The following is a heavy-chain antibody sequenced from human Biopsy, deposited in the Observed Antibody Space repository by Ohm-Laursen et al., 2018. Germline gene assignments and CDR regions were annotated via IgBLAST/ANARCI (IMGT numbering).Heavy chain of an antibody. CDR2: IYSSGST. J-gene: IGHJ3*02. V-gene: IGHV4-4*07. CDR1: GGSLSSYY. CDR3: ARWTPEYDSSRYYLDAFDI. D-gene: IGHD3-22*01. Sequence: SHTLSLTCTVSGGSLSSYYWSWIRQPPGKGLEWIGRIYSSGSTNYNPSLKSRVTLSMDTSKRQFSLKLSFVAAADTAVYYCARWTPEYDSSRYYLDAFDIWGQGTKVTVSS.